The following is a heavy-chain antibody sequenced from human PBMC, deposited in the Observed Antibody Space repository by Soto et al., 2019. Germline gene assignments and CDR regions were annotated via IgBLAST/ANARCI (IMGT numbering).Heavy chain of an antibody. CDR3: AKDSDYGDPRYYFDY. CDR1: ELNFISYG. D-gene: IGHD4-17*01. V-gene: IGHV3-23*01. Sequence: PGGSKRVSSTAAELNFISYGRSWVRQKTGKGLEWVSAISGSGGSTYYADSVKGRFTISRDNSKNTLYLQMNSLRAEDTAVYYCAKDSDYGDPRYYFDYWGQGTLVTVSS. J-gene: IGHJ4*02. CDR2: ISGSGGST.